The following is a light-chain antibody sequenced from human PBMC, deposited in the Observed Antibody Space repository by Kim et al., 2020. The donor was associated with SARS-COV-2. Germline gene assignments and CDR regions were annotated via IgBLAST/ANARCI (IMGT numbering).Light chain of an antibody. CDR2: SVS. CDR3: QQYSIRPPYT. Sequence: SPGERATHSCWASQIVCRICFAWYQQKTGQAPRLLIYSVSTRATGIPDRFSGSGSGTDFTLTISRLEPEESAMYYCQQYSIRPPYTFGQGTKLEI. V-gene: IGKV3-20*01. J-gene: IGKJ2*01. CDR1: QIVCRIC.